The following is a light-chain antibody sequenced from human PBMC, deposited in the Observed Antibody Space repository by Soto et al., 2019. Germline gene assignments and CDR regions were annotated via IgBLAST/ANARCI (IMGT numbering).Light chain of an antibody. CDR3: QQTNDFPYT. V-gene: IGKV1-12*01. Sequence: DIQMTQSPSSVSASVGDRVTITCRASHVISSWLAWYQQKPGKAPKLLIYAASRLQSGVPSRFSGSESGADFSLTISSLQPEDVATYYCQQTNDFPYTFCQGTKLEIK. CDR1: HVISSW. CDR2: AAS. J-gene: IGKJ2*01.